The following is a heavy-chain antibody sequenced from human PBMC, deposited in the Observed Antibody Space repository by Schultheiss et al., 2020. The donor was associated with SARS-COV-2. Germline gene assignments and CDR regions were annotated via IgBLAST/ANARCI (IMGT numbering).Heavy chain of an antibody. CDR3: ARTSGYCSGGSCPRRAYYYGMDV. J-gene: IGHJ6*02. CDR1: GFTFSSYA. Sequence: GGSLRLSCAASGFTFSSYAMSWVRQAPGKGLEWVSAISGSGGSTYYADSVKGRFTISRDNSKNTLYLQMNSLRAEDTAVYYCARTSGYCSGGSCPRRAYYYGMDVWGQGTTVTVSS. V-gene: IGHV3-23*01. CDR2: ISGSGGST. D-gene: IGHD2-15*01.